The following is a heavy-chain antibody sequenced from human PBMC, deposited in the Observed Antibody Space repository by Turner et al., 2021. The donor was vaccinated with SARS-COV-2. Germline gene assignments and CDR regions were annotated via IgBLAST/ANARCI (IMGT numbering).Heavy chain of an antibody. Sequence: EVQLVESGGGLVQPGRSLRLSCAVSGFSFADYAMHWVRQAPGKGLEWVSGINWNGESKAYVDSVKGRFTISRDKARDTLYLEMDSLRVEDTALYYCAKGGPSFFYDNTGFLDSWGQGTLVTVSS. CDR2: INWNGESK. CDR3: AKGGPSFFYDNTGFLDS. J-gene: IGHJ4*02. CDR1: GFSFADYA. V-gene: IGHV3-9*01. D-gene: IGHD3-10*01.